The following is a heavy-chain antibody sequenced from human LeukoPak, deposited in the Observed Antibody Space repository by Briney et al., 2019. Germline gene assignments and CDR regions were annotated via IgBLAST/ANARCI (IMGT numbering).Heavy chain of an antibody. CDR1: GFTFDDYG. Sequence: GGSLRLSCAASGFTFDDYGMSWVRQAPGKGLEWVSGINWNGGSTGYADSVKGRFTISRDNAKNSLYLQMNSLRAEDTAVYYCARDLVAAAGTGADWWGQGTLVTVSS. J-gene: IGHJ4*02. CDR3: ARDLVAAAGTGADW. CDR2: INWNGGST. D-gene: IGHD6-13*01. V-gene: IGHV3-20*04.